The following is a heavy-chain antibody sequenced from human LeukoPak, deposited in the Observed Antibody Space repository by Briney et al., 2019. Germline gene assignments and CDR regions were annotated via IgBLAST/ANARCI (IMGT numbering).Heavy chain of an antibody. CDR1: GYTFTSYA. CDR3: ARDPLWFGASTPETVQGI. J-gene: IGHJ3*02. Sequence: ASVKVSCKASGYTFTSYAMNWVRQAPGQGLEWMGWINTNTGNPTYAQGFTGRFVFSLDTSVSTAYLQISSLKAEDTAVYCCARDPLWFGASTPETVQGIWGQGTMVTVSS. D-gene: IGHD3-10*01. CDR2: INTNTGNP. V-gene: IGHV7-4-1*02.